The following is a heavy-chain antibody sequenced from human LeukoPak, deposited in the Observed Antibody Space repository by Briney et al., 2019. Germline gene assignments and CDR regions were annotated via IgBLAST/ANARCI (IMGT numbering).Heavy chain of an antibody. V-gene: IGHV1-3*01. CDR3: ARDYSSDWAFDY. CDR1: GYTFSNYA. Sequence: GASVKVSCKPSGYTFSNYAMHWVRQAPGQRLEWMGWINAGNGNTKYSQKFQGRVTITRDTSASTVYMELSSLRSEDTAVYYSARDYSSDWAFDYWGQGTLVTVSS. J-gene: IGHJ4*02. D-gene: IGHD6-19*01. CDR2: INAGNGNT.